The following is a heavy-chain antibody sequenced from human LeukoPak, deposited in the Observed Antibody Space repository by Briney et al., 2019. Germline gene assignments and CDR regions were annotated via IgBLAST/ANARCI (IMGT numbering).Heavy chain of an antibody. V-gene: IGHV4-4*07. J-gene: IGHJ4*02. Sequence: SETLSLTCTVSSGSIRSYLWAWIRQPAGKTLEWIGRIYSTGDTDYNPSLKSRVTMSVDTSKNQFSLKLRSVTAADTAVYYCARVGLYSYDNSAYYPYYFDYWGQGTLVTVSS. CDR1: SGSIRSYL. CDR2: IYSTGDT. CDR3: ARVGLYSYDNSAYYPYYFDY. D-gene: IGHD3-22*01.